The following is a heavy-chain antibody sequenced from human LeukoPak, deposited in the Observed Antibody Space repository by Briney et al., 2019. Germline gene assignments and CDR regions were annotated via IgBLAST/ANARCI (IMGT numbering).Heavy chain of an antibody. CDR2: IKEDGSER. CDR1: GFTFNTFW. CDR3: ARTVATRSFDY. Sequence: GGSLRLSCGASGFTFNTFWMSWVRQAPGKGLEWVATIKEDGSERYYVDSVKGRFTISRDNAKNSLYLQVNSLRAEDTAVYYCARTVATRSFDYWGQGTLVTVSS. V-gene: IGHV3-7*01. D-gene: IGHD5-12*01. J-gene: IGHJ4*02.